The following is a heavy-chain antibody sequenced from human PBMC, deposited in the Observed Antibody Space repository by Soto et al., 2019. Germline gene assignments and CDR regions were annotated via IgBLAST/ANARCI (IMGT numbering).Heavy chain of an antibody. CDR2: ISGNGIAT. J-gene: IGHJ5*02. V-gene: IGHV3-23*01. D-gene: IGHD3-10*01. CDR3: ARDAISMVRGTNNWFDP. CDR1: GFSVSSNY. Sequence: GGSLRLSCAISGFSVSSNYLSWVRQAPGKGLEWVSAISGNGIATYYADSVKGRFTISRDNSKNTLYLQMNRLRADDTAVYYCARDAISMVRGTNNWFDPWGQGTLVTVSS.